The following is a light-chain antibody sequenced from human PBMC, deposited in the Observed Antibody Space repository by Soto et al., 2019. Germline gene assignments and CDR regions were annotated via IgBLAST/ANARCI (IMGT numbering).Light chain of an antibody. Sequence: DIHFTPFPSSLFAPVVDSITITCRASQGISSYLGWYQQKPGKAPNLLIYDASTLHSGVPSRFSGGGSGTDFTLTISSLQPDDFATYYCQQVNVYSSTFGGGTKVDI. V-gene: IGKV1-9*01. CDR2: DAS. CDR3: QQVNVYSST. CDR1: QGISSY. J-gene: IGKJ4*01.